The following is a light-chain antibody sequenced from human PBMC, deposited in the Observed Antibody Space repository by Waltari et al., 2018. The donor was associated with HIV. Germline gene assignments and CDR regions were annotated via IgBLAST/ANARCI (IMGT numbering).Light chain of an antibody. CDR3: QVWHRDSEHYV. Sequence: SYVLTQPPSVPVAPGQTARITCGGHDIGSQSVQGNQQKPGHAPDLVVYDDRDRPSGIPERFSGSNFGSTATLTSSRVEAGDEADYYCQVWHRDSEHYVFGTGTKVTVL. CDR2: DDR. CDR1: DIGSQS. J-gene: IGLJ1*01. V-gene: IGLV3-21*02.